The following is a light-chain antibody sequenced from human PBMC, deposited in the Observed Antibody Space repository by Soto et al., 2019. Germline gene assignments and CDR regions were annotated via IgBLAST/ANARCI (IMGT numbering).Light chain of an antibody. Sequence: DIQMTQSPSTLSASVGDRITITCRASQNINTWLAWYQQIPGKAPKLLIYAGSTLQRGVPSRFSGSGSGTEFTLTIISLQPDDFATFYCQQYKTYSRTFGQGTTVEVK. V-gene: IGKV1-5*03. CDR3: QQYKTYSRT. CDR2: AGS. CDR1: QNINTW. J-gene: IGKJ1*01.